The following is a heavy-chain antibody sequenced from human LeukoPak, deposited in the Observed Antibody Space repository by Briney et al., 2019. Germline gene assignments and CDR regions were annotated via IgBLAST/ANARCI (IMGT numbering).Heavy chain of an antibody. CDR1: GYTFTGYY. CDR2: INPNSGGT. Sequence: GASVKVSCKASGYTFTGYYMHWVRQAPGQGLEWMGWINPNSGGTNYAQKFQGRVTMTRDTSISTAYMELSRLRSDDTAVYYCAGGRPYQPLLSNDYWGQGTLVTVSS. V-gene: IGHV1-2*02. CDR3: AGGRPYQPLLSNDY. J-gene: IGHJ4*02. D-gene: IGHD2-2*01.